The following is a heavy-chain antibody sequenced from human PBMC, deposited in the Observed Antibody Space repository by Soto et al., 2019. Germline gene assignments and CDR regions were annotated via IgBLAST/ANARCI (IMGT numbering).Heavy chain of an antibody. CDR2: ISGGASDK. D-gene: IGHD2-21*01. CDR1: GFMFSAYW. V-gene: IGHV3-7*01. Sequence: EVQLVESGGRLVQPGGSLRLSCAASGFMFSAYWMSWVRQDPGKGLEWVATISGGASDKFYVDSVKGRFTISREDSKKTLYVPMNSLRDEDTAVYYCVREDWHRFDSWGQGTLVTVSS. CDR3: VREDWHRFDS. J-gene: IGHJ4*02.